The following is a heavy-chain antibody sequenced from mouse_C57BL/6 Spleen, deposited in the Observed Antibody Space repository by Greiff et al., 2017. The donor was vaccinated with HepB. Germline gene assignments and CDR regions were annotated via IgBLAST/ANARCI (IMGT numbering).Heavy chain of an antibody. V-gene: IGHV1-22*01. J-gene: IGHJ4*01. CDR2: INPNNGGT. D-gene: IGHD2-1*01. CDR1: GYTFTDYN. Sequence: EVKLQESGPELVKPGASVKMSCKASGYTFTDYNMHWVKQSHGKSLEWIGYINPNNGGTSYNQKFKGKATLTVNKSSSTAYMELRSLTSEDSAVYYCARRGWYQGYYAMDYWGQGTSVTVSS. CDR3: ARRGWYQGYYAMDY.